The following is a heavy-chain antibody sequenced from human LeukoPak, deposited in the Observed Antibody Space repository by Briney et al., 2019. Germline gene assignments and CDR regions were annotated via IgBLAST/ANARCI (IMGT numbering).Heavy chain of an antibody. J-gene: IGHJ4*02. CDR1: GYSISSGYY. V-gene: IGHV4-38-2*02. Sequence: SETLSLTCTVSGYSISSGYYWGWIRQPPGKGLEWIGIIYYSGTTYYNQSLKSRVTISVDTSKNQFSLTVNSVTAADTAVYYCARSLGYCTGATCYSFDSWGQGTLVTVSS. CDR3: ARSLGYCTGATCYSFDS. CDR2: IYYSGTT. D-gene: IGHD2-8*02.